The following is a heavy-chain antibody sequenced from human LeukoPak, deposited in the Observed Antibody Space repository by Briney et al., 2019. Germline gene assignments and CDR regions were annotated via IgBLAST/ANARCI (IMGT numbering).Heavy chain of an antibody. Sequence: GASVKVSCKASGGTFSSYAISWVRQAPGQGLEWMGGIIPIFGAANYAQKFQGRVMITADESTSTAYMELSSLRSEDTAVYYCASATYYYDSSGYYQGSAFDYWGQGTLVTVSS. CDR1: GGTFSSYA. CDR3: ASATYYYDSSGYYQGSAFDY. V-gene: IGHV1-69*13. CDR2: IIPIFGAA. J-gene: IGHJ4*02. D-gene: IGHD3-22*01.